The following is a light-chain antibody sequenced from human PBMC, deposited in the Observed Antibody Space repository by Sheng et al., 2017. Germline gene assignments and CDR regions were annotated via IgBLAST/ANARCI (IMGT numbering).Light chain of an antibody. Sequence: QSVLTQPPSASGTPGQRVTIACSGGRSNLGSNNVNWYQQIPGTAPKLLIYSNTQRPSGVPDRFSASKSGTSASLAITGLQAEDEAEYYCQSYDSSLSAVVFGGGTKLTVL. CDR2: SNT. CDR3: QSYDSSLSAVV. CDR1: RSNLGSNN. V-gene: IGLV1-44*01. J-gene: IGLJ2*01.